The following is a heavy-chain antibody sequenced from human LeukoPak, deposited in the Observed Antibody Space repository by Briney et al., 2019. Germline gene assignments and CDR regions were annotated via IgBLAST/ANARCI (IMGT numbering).Heavy chain of an antibody. Sequence: PSQTLSLTCTVSGGSISSGGYYWSWIRQPPGKGLEWIGYIYHSGSTYYNPSLKSRVTISVDRSKNQFSLKLSSVTAADTAVYYCASANQTSPDAFDIWGQGTMVTVSS. D-gene: IGHD2-2*01. CDR3: ASANQTSPDAFDI. CDR1: GGSISSGGYY. CDR2: IYHSGST. V-gene: IGHV4-30-2*01. J-gene: IGHJ3*02.